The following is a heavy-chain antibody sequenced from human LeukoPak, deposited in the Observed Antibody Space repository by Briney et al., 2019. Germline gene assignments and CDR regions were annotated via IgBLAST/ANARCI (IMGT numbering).Heavy chain of an antibody. CDR2: ISYSGST. CDR3: ARAPSYRGANYYFYYMDV. Sequence: PSETLSLTCTVSGGSISSYYWSWIRQPPGKGLEWIGYISYSGSTYYTPSLKSRLTISVDTSKNQFSLKLTSVTAADTAVYYCARAPSYRGANYYFYYMDVWGKGTTVTVSS. D-gene: IGHD5-12*01. V-gene: IGHV4-59*12. J-gene: IGHJ6*03. CDR1: GGSISSYY.